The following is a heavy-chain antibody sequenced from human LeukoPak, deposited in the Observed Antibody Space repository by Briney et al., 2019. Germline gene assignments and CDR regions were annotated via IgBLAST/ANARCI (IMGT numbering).Heavy chain of an antibody. D-gene: IGHD4-11*01. J-gene: IGHJ6*03. CDR2: IYGRGGS. CDR1: GDSISSGSYY. V-gene: IGHV4-61*02. CDR3: ARGISNGLPTVTTSYYYYYMDV. Sequence: PSQTLSLTCTVSGDSISSGSYYWSWIRQPAGKGLEWIGRIYGRGGSNYNPSLKSRVTISVDTSKNQFSLRLSSVTAADTAVYYCARGISNGLPTVTTSYYYYYMDVWGKGTTVTISS.